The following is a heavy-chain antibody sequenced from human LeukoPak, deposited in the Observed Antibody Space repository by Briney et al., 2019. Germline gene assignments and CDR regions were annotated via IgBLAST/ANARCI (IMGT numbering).Heavy chain of an antibody. CDR1: GGTFSSYA. Sequence: GASVKVSCKASGGTFSSYAISWVRQAPGQGLEWMGGIIPIFGTANYAQKFQGRVTITADESTSTAYMELSSLRSEDTAVYYCARAYVVRDAFDIWGQGTMVTVSS. J-gene: IGHJ3*02. CDR3: ARAYVVRDAFDI. V-gene: IGHV1-69*13. CDR2: IIPIFGTA. D-gene: IGHD2-15*01.